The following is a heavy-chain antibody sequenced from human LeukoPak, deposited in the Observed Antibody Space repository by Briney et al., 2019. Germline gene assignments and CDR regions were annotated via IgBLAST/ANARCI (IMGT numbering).Heavy chain of an antibody. CDR1: GFTFSSYS. CDR2: ISSSSSYI. V-gene: IGHV3-21*04. Sequence: GGSLRLSCAASGFTFSSYSMNWVRQAPGKGLEWVSSISSSSSYIYYADSVKGRFTISRDNAKNSLYLQMNSLRADDTAVYYCARGKQLDPYAEYFHHWGQGTLVTVSS. D-gene: IGHD6-6*01. CDR3: ARGKQLDPYAEYFHH. J-gene: IGHJ1*01.